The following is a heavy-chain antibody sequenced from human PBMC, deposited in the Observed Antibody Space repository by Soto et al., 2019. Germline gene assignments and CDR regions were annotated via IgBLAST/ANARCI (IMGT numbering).Heavy chain of an antibody. CDR1: GGSISSGGYS. D-gene: IGHD4-17*01. Sequence: SETLSLTCAFSGGSISSGGYSWSWIRQPPGKGLEWIGYIYHSGSTYYNPSLKSRVTISVDRSKNQFSLKLSSVTAADTAVYYCARGAVTNWFDPWGQGISVTVS. CDR3: ARGAVTNWFDP. V-gene: IGHV4-30-2*01. CDR2: IYHSGST. J-gene: IGHJ5*02.